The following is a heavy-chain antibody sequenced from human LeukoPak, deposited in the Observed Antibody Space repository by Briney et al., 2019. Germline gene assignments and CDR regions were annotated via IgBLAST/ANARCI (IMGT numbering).Heavy chain of an antibody. V-gene: IGHV3-30*18. CDR2: ISDDGNNK. CDR3: AKGGPHYGSGSYYAFDY. D-gene: IGHD3-10*01. J-gene: IGHJ4*02. Sequence: GRSLRLSCAASGFTFSSYGMHWVRQAPGKGLEWVTVISDDGNNKYFADSVKGRFTISRDNSKNTLYLQMNSLRAEDTAVYYCAKGGPHYGSGSYYAFDYWGQGTLVTVSS. CDR1: GFTFSSYG.